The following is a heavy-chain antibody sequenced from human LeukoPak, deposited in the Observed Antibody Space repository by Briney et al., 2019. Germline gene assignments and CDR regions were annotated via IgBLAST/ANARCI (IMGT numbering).Heavy chain of an antibody. CDR1: GFNFRGYA. D-gene: IGHD3-10*01. Sequence: GRSLRLSCTASGFNFRGYAMYWVRQAPGKGLERVAVVLYDGSDKNYADSVKGRFTISRDNSQNTLYLQMNSLRVEDTAVYYCARSQMVRGVTPFYYFDFWGQGTLVTVSS. CDR3: ARSQMVRGVTPFYYFDF. J-gene: IGHJ4*02. V-gene: IGHV3-30*04. CDR2: VLYDGSDK.